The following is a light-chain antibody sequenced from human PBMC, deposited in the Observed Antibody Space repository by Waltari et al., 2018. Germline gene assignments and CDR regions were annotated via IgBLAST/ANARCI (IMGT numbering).Light chain of an antibody. CDR2: GAS. CDR1: QSVSSN. Sequence: ETVMTQSPATLSVSPGERATLSCRASQSVSSNLAWYKQKPGQAPRLLIYGASTRATGFPARFSGSGSWTDFTLTISSLQSEDFAVYYCQQYNNWPRTFGQWTKVEIK. V-gene: IGKV3-15*01. CDR3: QQYNNWPRT. J-gene: IGKJ1*01.